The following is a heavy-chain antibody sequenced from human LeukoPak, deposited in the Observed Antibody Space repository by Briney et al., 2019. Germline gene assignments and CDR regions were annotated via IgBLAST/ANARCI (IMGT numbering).Heavy chain of an antibody. D-gene: IGHD3-3*01. Sequence: ASVPVSCQASGYTFTGYYMHWVRQAPGQGLEWMGWINPNSGGTNYAQKFQGRVTMTRDTSISTAYMELSRLRSDDTAVYYCARAPYYDFWSGYFVYFDYWGQGTLVTVSS. J-gene: IGHJ4*02. V-gene: IGHV1-2*02. CDR3: ARAPYYDFWSGYFVYFDY. CDR1: GYTFTGYY. CDR2: INPNSGGT.